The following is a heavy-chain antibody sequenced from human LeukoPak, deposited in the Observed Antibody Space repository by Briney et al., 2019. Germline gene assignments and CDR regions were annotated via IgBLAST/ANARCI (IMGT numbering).Heavy chain of an antibody. V-gene: IGHV3-7*03. D-gene: IGHD1-20*01. Sequence: GGSLRLSCAASGFTFISYWMSWVRQAPGKGLEWVANIKQDGSEKYYVDSVKGRFTISRDNAKNSLYLQMNSLRAEDTAVYFCAKDEEVTGTNLGLILDAFDIWGQGTMVTVSS. CDR3: AKDEEVTGTNLGLILDAFDI. J-gene: IGHJ3*02. CDR2: IKQDGSEK. CDR1: GFTFISYW.